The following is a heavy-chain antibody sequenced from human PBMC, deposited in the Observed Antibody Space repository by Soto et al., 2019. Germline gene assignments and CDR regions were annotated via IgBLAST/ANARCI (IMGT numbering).Heavy chain of an antibody. CDR3: ARDVKQSSGWYLLFY. CDR1: GGTFSSYT. V-gene: IGHV1-69*08. J-gene: IGHJ4*02. CDR2: IIPILGIA. D-gene: IGHD6-19*01. Sequence: QVQLVQSGAEVKKPGSSVKVSCKASGGTFSSYTISWVRQAPGQGLEWMGRIIPILGIANYAQKFQGRVTITADKSTSTAYMELSSLRSEDTAVYYCARDVKQSSGWYLLFYWGQGTLVTVSS.